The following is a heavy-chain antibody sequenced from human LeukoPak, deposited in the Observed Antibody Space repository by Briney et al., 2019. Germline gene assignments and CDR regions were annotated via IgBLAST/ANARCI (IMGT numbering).Heavy chain of an antibody. CDR3: ARGGPTMIVV. CDR1: GFTFSSYW. Sequence: GGSLRLSCSASGFTFSSYWMHWIRQAPGKGLVWFSRINSDGSSTIYVDSVNGRFSITRHNAKTTLYLQMTSMTAENIALYYCARGGPTMIVVWGQATMVTVSS. V-gene: IGHV3-74*01. CDR2: INSDGSST. J-gene: IGHJ4*02. D-gene: IGHD3-22*01.